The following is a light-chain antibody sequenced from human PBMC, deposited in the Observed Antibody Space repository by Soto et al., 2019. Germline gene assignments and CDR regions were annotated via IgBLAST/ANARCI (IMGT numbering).Light chain of an antibody. CDR2: GAS. J-gene: IGKJ4*01. CDR1: QSVSTN. V-gene: IGKV3-15*01. CDR3: HQYDNWPPLT. Sequence: ETVMTQSPATLSVSPGERLTLSCRASQSVSTNLAWYQQKPGQPPRLLIYGASTRATAIPARFSGSGSGTDFTLTISSLQSEDFAVYYCHQYDNWPPLTFGGGTKVEIK.